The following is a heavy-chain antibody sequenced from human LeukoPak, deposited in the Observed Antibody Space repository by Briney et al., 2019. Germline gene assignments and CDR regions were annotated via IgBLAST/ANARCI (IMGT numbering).Heavy chain of an antibody. CDR1: GFTFSSYS. Sequence: GGSLRLSCAASGFTFSSYSMNWVRQAPGKGLEWVSGISWNSGSIGYADSVKGRFTISRDNAKNSLYLQMNSLRAEDMALYYCAKDIRKDYYDSRGLFDYWGQGTLVTVSS. CDR3: AKDIRKDYYDSRGLFDY. CDR2: ISWNSGSI. V-gene: IGHV3-9*03. J-gene: IGHJ4*02. D-gene: IGHD3-22*01.